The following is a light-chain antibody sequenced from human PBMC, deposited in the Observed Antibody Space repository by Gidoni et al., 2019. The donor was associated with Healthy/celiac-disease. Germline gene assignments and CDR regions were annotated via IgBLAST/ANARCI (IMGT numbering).Light chain of an antibody. J-gene: IGLJ2*01. Sequence: QSVLPQPPSVSAAPGQKVTISCSGSSSNIGNNYVSWYQQLPGTAPKLLIYDNNKRPSGIPDRFSGSKSGTSATLSITGLQTGDEADYYCGTWDSSLSAVVFGGGTKLTVL. CDR2: DNN. V-gene: IGLV1-51*01. CDR1: SSNIGNNY. CDR3: GTWDSSLSAVV.